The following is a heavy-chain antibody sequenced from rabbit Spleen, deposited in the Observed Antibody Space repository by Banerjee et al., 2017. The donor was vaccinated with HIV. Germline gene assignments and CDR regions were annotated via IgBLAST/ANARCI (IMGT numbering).Heavy chain of an antibody. CDR1: GFSLTSSDY. V-gene: IGHV1S40*01. D-gene: IGHD8-1*01. CDR2: INAGSSGFT. Sequence: QSLEESGGDLVKPGASLTLTCTASGFSLTSSDYMCWVRQAPGMGLEWIACINAGSSGFTYHASWAKDRFTISKTSSTTVTLQMTSLTAADTATYFCARDGAGGSYFALWGQGTLVTVS. CDR3: ARDGAGGSYFAL. J-gene: IGHJ6*01.